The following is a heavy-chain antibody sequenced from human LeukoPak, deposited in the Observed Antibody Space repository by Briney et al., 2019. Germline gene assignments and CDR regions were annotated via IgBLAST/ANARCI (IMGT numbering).Heavy chain of an antibody. D-gene: IGHD6-19*01. CDR3: ATLRRSGWYIGD. CDR1: GYTFSYYY. J-gene: IGHJ4*02. Sequence: ASVKVSCKASGYTFSYYYMHWVRQAPGQGLEWMGWINPYSGGTNYAEKFQGRVTMTRDTSMTTAYMELSSLRSDDTAMYYCATLRRSGWYIGDWGQGTLVTVSS. CDR2: INPYSGGT. V-gene: IGHV1-2*02.